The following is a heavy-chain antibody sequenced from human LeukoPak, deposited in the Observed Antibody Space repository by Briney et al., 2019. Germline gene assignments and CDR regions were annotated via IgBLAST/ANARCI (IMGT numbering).Heavy chain of an antibody. Sequence: PSETLSLTCAVYGGSFSGYYWSWIRQPPGKGLEWIGEINHSGSTNYNPSLKSRVTISVDTSKNQFSLKLSSVTAADTAVYYCARRVLAQICSGGSCGNKNWLDPWGQGTLVTVSS. CDR3: ARRVLAQICSGGSCGNKNWLDP. CDR2: INHSGST. CDR1: GGSFSGYY. J-gene: IGHJ5*02. V-gene: IGHV4-34*01. D-gene: IGHD2-15*01.